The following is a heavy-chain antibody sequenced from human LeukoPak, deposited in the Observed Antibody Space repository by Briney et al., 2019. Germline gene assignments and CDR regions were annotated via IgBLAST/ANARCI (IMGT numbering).Heavy chain of an antibody. CDR2: VNHSGYT. CDR1: GVSFSTYY. J-gene: IGHJ4*02. V-gene: IGHV4-34*01. Sequence: SETLSLTCSVSGVSFSTYYWSWIRQSPEKGLEWIGEVNHSGYTNYNPSLKSRVTISVDTSKYQFSLNLRSVTAADTAVYYCARQLYGSDYWGQGTLVTVSS. CDR3: ARQLYGSDY. D-gene: IGHD4-17*01.